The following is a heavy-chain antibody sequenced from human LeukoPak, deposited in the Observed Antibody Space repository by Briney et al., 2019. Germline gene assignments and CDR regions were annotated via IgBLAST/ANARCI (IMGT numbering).Heavy chain of an antibody. V-gene: IGHV3-30-3*01. Sequence: GGSLRLSCAASGFILSPYSMHWVRQAPGKGLERVPVISFDGTIKYYGDSVNGRFTISRDNAKNTLYLQMNSLRGEDTAVYYCARDMLFGESVYNWFDPWGQGTLVTVSS. CDR1: GFILSPYS. J-gene: IGHJ5*02. CDR2: ISFDGTIK. D-gene: IGHD3/OR15-3a*01. CDR3: ARDMLFGESVYNWFDP.